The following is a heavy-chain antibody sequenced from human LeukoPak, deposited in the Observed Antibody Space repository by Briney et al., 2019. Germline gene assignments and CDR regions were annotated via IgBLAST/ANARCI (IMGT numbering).Heavy chain of an antibody. V-gene: IGHV3-30*02. CDR3: AKDGSGYAVDY. D-gene: IGHD5-12*01. Sequence: PGGSLRLSCAASGFTFSSYGMHWVRQAPGKGLEWGAFIPYDGSNKYYSDSVKGRFTISRDNSKNTLYLQMNSLRAEDTAVYYCAKDGSGYAVDYWGQGLLVIVSS. J-gene: IGHJ4*02. CDR1: GFTFSSYG. CDR2: IPYDGSNK.